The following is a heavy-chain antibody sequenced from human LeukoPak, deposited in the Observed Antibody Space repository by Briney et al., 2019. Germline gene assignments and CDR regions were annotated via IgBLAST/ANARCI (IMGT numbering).Heavy chain of an antibody. CDR1: GGTFSSYA. D-gene: IGHD2-2*01. V-gene: IGHV1-69*05. Sequence: GASVKVSCKASGGTFSSYAISWVRQAPGQGLEWMGGIIPIFGTANYAQKFQGRVTITTDESTSTAYMELSSLRAEDTAVYYCARALTNQLLNGYYFDYWGQGTLVTVSS. J-gene: IGHJ4*02. CDR3: ARALTNQLLNGYYFDY. CDR2: IIPIFGTA.